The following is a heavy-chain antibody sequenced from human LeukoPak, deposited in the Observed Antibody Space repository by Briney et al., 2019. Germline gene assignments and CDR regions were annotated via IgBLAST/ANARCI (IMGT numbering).Heavy chain of an antibody. D-gene: IGHD3-3*01. CDR1: GGSFSGYY. Sequence: SETLSLSCAVYGGSFSGYYWTWIRQPPAKGLEWIGEINRSGGTNYNPSLKSRVTISGDTSKNQFSLKLSSVTAADTALYYCARGHNEGAYYYGFTYWGQGTLVTVSS. V-gene: IGHV4-34*01. CDR3: ARGHNEGAYYYGFTY. J-gene: IGHJ4*02. CDR2: INRSGGT.